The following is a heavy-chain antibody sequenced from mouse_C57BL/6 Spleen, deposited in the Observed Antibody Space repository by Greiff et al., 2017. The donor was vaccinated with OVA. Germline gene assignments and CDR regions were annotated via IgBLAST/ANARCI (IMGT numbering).Heavy chain of an antibody. CDR3: AKDRPYGSSWGYAMDY. CDR1: GYTFTSYW. V-gene: IGHV1-74*01. J-gene: IGHJ4*01. Sequence: QVQLQQPGAELVKPGASVKVSCKASGYTFTSYWMHWVKQRPGQGLEWIGRIHPSDSDTNYNQKFKGKATLTVDKSSSTAYMQLSSLTSEDSAVYSGAKDRPYGSSWGYAMDYWGQGTSVTVSS. CDR2: IHPSDSDT. D-gene: IGHD1-1*01.